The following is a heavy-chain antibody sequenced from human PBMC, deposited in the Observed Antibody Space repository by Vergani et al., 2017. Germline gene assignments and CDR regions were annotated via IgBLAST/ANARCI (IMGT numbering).Heavy chain of an antibody. CDR3: ASSRAGPFYYYYYYGMDV. CDR2: IYSGGST. V-gene: IGHV3-66*01. J-gene: IGHJ6*02. Sequence: EVQLVESGGGLVQPGGSLRLSCAASGFTVSSNYMSWVRQAPGKGLEWVSVIYSGGSTYYAASVKGRFTISRDNSKNTLYLQMNSLRAEDTAVYYCASSRAGPFYYYYYYGMDVWGQGTTVTVSS. D-gene: IGHD3-10*01. CDR1: GFTVSSNY.